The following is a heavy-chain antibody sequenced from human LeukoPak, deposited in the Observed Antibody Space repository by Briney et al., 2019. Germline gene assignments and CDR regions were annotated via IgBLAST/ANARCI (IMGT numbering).Heavy chain of an antibody. CDR2: INPNSGGT. CDR3: ARSFGSSPTYYQY. D-gene: IGHD3-10*01. Sequence: ASVKVSCKASGYTFTGYYMHWVRQAPGQGLEWMGWINPNSGGTNYAQKFQGWVTMTRDTSISTAYMELSRLRSDDTAVYYCARSFGSSPTYYQYWGQGTLVTVSS. CDR1: GYTFTGYY. V-gene: IGHV1-2*04. J-gene: IGHJ1*01.